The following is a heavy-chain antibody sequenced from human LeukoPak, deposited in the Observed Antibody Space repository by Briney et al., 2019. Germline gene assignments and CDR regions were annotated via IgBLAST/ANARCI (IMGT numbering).Heavy chain of an antibody. CDR1: GYTFTSYG. V-gene: IGHV1-18*01. J-gene: IGHJ3*02. Sequence: GASVKVSCKASGYTFTSYGISWVRQAPGQGLEWMGWISAYNGNTNYAQKLQGRVTMTTDTSTSTAYMELRSLRSDDTAVYYCARDELGIVAGTDAFDIWGQGTMVTVSS. CDR2: ISAYNGNT. D-gene: IGHD6-19*01. CDR3: ARDELGIVAGTDAFDI.